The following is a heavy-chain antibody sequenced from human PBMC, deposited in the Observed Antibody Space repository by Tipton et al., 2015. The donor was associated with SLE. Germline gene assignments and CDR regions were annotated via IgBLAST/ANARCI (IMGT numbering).Heavy chain of an antibody. CDR2: IYYSGST. D-gene: IGHD5-24*01. J-gene: IGHJ3*02. CDR1: GGSISSSSYY. V-gene: IGHV4-39*07. CDR3: ASAGDGYKYAFDI. Sequence: LRLSCTVSGGSISSSSYYWGWIRQPPGKGLEWIGSIYYSGSTYYNPSLKSRVTISVDTSKNQFSLKLSSVTAADTAVYYCASAGDGYKYAFDIWGQGTMVTVSS.